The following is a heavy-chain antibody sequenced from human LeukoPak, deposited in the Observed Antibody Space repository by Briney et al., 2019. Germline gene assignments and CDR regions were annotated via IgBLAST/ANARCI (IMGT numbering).Heavy chain of an antibody. D-gene: IGHD3-10*01. J-gene: IGHJ4*02. V-gene: IGHV4-34*01. CDR2: INHSGST. Sequence: SETLSLTCAVYGGSFSGYYWSWIRQPPGKGLEWIGEINHSGSTNYNPSLKSRVTISVDTSKNQFSLKLSSVTAADTAVYYCARGRITMVRGVIINTPFDYWGQGTLVTVSS. CDR1: GGSFSGYY. CDR3: ARGRITMVRGVIINTPFDY.